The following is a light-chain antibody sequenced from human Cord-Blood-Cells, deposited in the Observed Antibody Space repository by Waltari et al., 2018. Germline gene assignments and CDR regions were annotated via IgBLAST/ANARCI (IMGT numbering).Light chain of an antibody. Sequence: EIVFTHSPGTLSLSPGERATLSCRASQSVSSSYLAWYQQKPGQAPRILFYGASSTATGIPDRFSGSGSGTDFTLTISRPEPDDFAVYYCQQYGSSPTFGGGTKVEIK. J-gene: IGKJ4*01. CDR2: GAS. CDR1: QSVSSSY. V-gene: IGKV3-20*01. CDR3: QQYGSSPT.